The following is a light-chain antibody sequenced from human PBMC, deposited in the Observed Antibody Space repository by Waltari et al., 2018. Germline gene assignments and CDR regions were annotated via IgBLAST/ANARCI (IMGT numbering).Light chain of an antibody. Sequence: EIVLTQSPGTLSLSPGERVTLSCRASQSVRRSLAWYQQKPGQAPRLLIYDASSRATGIPDRFSGSGSGTYFSLTISRLEPEDSAVYYCQKYVSLPATFGQGTKVEIK. J-gene: IGKJ1*01. CDR2: DAS. CDR3: QKYVSLPAT. CDR1: QSVRRS. V-gene: IGKV3-20*01.